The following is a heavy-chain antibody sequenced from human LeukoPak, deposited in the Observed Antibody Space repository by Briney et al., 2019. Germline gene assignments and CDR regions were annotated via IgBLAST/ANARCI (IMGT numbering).Heavy chain of an antibody. V-gene: IGHV3-48*03. CDR2: ISSSGSTI. D-gene: IGHD3-10*01. CDR3: ARIGGVSSPLDY. J-gene: IGHJ4*02. Sequence: GGSLRLSCAASGFTFSSYEMNWVRQAPGKGLEWVSYISSSGSTICYADSVKGRFTISRDNAKNSLYLQMNSLRAEDTAVYYCARIGGVSSPLDYWGQGTLVTVSS. CDR1: GFTFSSYE.